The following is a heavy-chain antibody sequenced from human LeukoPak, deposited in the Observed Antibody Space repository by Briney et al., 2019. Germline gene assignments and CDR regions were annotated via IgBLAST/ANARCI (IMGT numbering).Heavy chain of an antibody. CDR2: ISSSGSTI. Sequence: SGGSLRLSCAASGFTFSSYEMNWVRQAPGKGLEWVSYISSSGSTIYYADSVKGRFTISRDNAKNSLYLQMNSLRAEDTAVYYCARDRGGSGWFNWGQGTLVTVSS. CDR3: ARDRGGSGWFN. D-gene: IGHD6-19*01. CDR1: GFTFSSYE. J-gene: IGHJ4*02. V-gene: IGHV3-48*03.